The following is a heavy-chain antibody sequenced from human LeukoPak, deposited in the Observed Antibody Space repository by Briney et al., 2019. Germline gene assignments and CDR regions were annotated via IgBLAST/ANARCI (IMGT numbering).Heavy chain of an antibody. V-gene: IGHV3-23*01. Sequence: PGGSLRLSCAASGFTFSSSAMTWVRQAPGKGLEWVSAINSGGDDTVHADSVKGRLTSSRDNSKNTLYLQMNSLRAEDTAIYYCTKGGSYAPLDYWGQGTLVTVSS. CDR1: GFTFSSSA. CDR2: INSGGDDT. CDR3: TKGGSYAPLDY. D-gene: IGHD1-26*01. J-gene: IGHJ4*02.